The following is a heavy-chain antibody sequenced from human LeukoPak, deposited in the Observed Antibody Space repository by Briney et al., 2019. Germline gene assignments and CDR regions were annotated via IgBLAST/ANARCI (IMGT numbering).Heavy chain of an antibody. CDR2: INPNSGGT. CDR1: GYTFTGYY. Sequence: ASVKVSCKASGYTFTGYYMHWVRQAPGQGLEWMGWINPNSGGTNYAQKFQGRVTMTRDTSISTAYMELSRLRSDDTAVYYCARGWGTGTYHHNFDYWGQGTLVTVSS. J-gene: IGHJ4*02. D-gene: IGHD1-26*01. CDR3: ARGWGTGTYHHNFDY. V-gene: IGHV1-2*02.